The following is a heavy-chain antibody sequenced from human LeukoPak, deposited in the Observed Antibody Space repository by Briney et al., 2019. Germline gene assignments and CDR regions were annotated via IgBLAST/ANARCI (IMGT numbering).Heavy chain of an antibody. Sequence: PGGSLRLSCAASGFTFSSYSMNWVRQAPGKGLEWVSSISSSSSYIYYADSVKGRFTISRDNAKNSLYLQMNSLRAEDTAVYYCARDLRITMIVVVKGGDAFDIWGQGTMVTVSS. J-gene: IGHJ3*02. D-gene: IGHD3-22*01. CDR3: ARDLRITMIVVVKGGDAFDI. V-gene: IGHV3-21*01. CDR1: GFTFSSYS. CDR2: ISSSSSYI.